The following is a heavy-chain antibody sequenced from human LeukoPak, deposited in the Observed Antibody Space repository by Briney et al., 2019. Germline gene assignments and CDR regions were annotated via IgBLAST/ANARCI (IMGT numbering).Heavy chain of an antibody. CDR1: GYTFTGYY. CDR3: ARDLTDSGDSK. J-gene: IGHJ4*02. CDR2: INPSSGGT. D-gene: IGHD4-11*01. V-gene: IGHV1-2*02. Sequence: ASVKVSCKASGYTFTGYYMHWVRQAPGQGLEWMGWINPSSGGTNYAQKFQDRVTMTRDTSISTAYMEMSRLTSDDTAVYYCARDLTDSGDSKWGQGTLVTVSS.